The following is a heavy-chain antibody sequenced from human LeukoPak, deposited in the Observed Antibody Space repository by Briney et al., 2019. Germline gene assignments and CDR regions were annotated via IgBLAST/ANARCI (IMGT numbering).Heavy chain of an antibody. CDR2: INPNSGGT. CDR1: GYTFTGYY. Sequence: EASVKVSCKASGYTFTGYYMHWVRQAPGQGLEWMGWINPNSGGTNYAQKLQGRVTMTTDTSTSTAYMELRSLRCDDTAVYCCARFGWLQHYYFYMDVWGKGTTVTISS. CDR3: ARFGWLQHYYFYMDV. J-gene: IGHJ6*03. V-gene: IGHV1-2*02. D-gene: IGHD5-24*01.